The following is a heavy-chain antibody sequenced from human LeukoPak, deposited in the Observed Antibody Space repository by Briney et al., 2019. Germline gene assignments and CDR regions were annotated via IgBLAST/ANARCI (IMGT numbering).Heavy chain of an antibody. CDR2: INHSGST. D-gene: IGHD2-8*01. CDR3: ARGRGRYCTNGVPRGGCWFDP. J-gene: IGHJ5*02. V-gene: IGHV4-39*07. CDR1: GGSISSSSYY. Sequence: KSSETLSLTCTVSGGSISSSSYYWSWIRQPPGKGLEWIGEINHSGSTNYNPSLKSRVTISVDTSKNQFSLKLSSVTAADTAVYYCARGRGRYCTNGVPRGGCWFDPWGQGTLVTVSS.